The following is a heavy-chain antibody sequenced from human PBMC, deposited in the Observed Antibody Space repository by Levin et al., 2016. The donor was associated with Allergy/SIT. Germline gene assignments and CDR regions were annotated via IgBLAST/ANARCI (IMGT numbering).Heavy chain of an antibody. D-gene: IGHD2-8*01. CDR1: GFSLSTTRMC. Sequence: SGPTLVKPTQTLTLTCTFSGFSLSTTRMCVSWIRQPPGKALEWLARIDWDGERYYNSSLKTRLTISKDTSKNQVVLTMTNVDPVDTATYYCARMYVQGLSYYFDYWGQGSLVTVSS. J-gene: IGHJ4*02. V-gene: IGHV2-70*11. CDR3: ARMYVQGLSYYFDY. CDR2: IDWDGER.